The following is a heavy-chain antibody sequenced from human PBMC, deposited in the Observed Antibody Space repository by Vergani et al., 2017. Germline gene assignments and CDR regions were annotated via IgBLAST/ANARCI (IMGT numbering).Heavy chain of an antibody. CDR3: ARETSDTPSSLGY. D-gene: IGHD1-26*01. CDR1: GFTFSSYA. V-gene: IGHV3-23*01. J-gene: IGHJ4*02. CDR2: ISGSGGST. Sequence: EVQLLESGGGLVQPGGSLRLSCAASGFTFSSYAMSWVRQAPGKGLEWVSAISGSGGSTYYADSVKGRFTISRDNSKNTLYLQMNSLRGDDTAVYYCARETSDTPSSLGYLGQGTLVTVSS.